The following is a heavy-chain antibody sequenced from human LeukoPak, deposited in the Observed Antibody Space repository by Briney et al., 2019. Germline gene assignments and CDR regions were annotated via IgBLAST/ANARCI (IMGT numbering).Heavy chain of an antibody. CDR3: ARLVRPYCSSTSCPNNWFDP. Sequence: KPGESLKISCKGSGYSFTSYWIGWVRQMPGKGLEWMGIIYPGDSDTRYSPSFQGQVTISADKSISTAYLQSSSLKASYTAMYYCARLVRPYCSSTSCPNNWFDPWGQGTLVTVSS. D-gene: IGHD2-2*01. CDR2: IYPGDSDT. J-gene: IGHJ5*02. CDR1: GYSFTSYW. V-gene: IGHV5-51*01.